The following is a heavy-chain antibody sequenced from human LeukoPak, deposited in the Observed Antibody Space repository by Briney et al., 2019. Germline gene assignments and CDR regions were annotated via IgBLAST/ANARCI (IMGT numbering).Heavy chain of an antibody. CDR3: ARDGLHIAAAANNVFYYYMDV. Sequence: PGGSLRLSCAASGFTFSSYSMNWVRQAPGKGLEWVSSISSSSSYIYYADSVRGRFTISRDNAKNSLYLQMNSLRAEDTALYYCARDGLHIAAAANNVFYYYMDVWGKGTTVTVSS. D-gene: IGHD6-13*01. V-gene: IGHV3-21*04. J-gene: IGHJ6*03. CDR1: GFTFSSYS. CDR2: ISSSSSYI.